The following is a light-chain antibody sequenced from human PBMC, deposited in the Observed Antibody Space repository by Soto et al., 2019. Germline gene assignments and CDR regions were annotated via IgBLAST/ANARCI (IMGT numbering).Light chain of an antibody. V-gene: IGKV1-39*01. J-gene: IGKJ5*01. CDR2: AAS. CDR1: QSISGY. CDR3: QQSYSTLIT. Sequence: DIQMTQSPSSLSASVGDRVTITCRASQSISGYLNWYQQKPGKAPKLLIYAASSLQSGVPSRFSGSGSGTDFTLTINSLQPEDFATYYCQQSYSTLITFGQGTRLEIK.